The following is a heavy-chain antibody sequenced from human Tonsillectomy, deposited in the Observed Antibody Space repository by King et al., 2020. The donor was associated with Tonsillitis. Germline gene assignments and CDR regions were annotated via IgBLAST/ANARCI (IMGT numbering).Heavy chain of an antibody. D-gene: IGHD4-17*01. V-gene: IGHV4-39*07. Sequence: QLQESGPGLVKPSETLSLTCTVSGGSISSGSYYWGWIRQPPGKGLEWIGTIYYSGSTYYNPSLKSRVTISVDTSKNQFSLKLSSMTAADTAVYYCARRGYGDPLFDYWGQGTLVTVSS. CDR3: ARRGYGDPLFDY. J-gene: IGHJ4*02. CDR2: IYYSGST. CDR1: GGSISSGSYY.